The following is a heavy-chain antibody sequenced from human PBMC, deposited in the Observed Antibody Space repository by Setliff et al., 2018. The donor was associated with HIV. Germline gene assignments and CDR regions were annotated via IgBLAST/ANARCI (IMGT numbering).Heavy chain of an antibody. J-gene: IGHJ3*02. CDR2: IIPIFGTA. CDR3: ARAPIVGGGAFDI. Sequence: SVKVSCKASGGTFSSFAISWVRQAPGQGLEWMGGIIPIFGTANYAQKFQGRVTITTDESTSTAYMELSSLRSEDTAVYYSARAPIVGGGAFDIWGKGTMVTVSS. V-gene: IGHV1-69*05. CDR1: GGTFSSFA. D-gene: IGHD1-26*01.